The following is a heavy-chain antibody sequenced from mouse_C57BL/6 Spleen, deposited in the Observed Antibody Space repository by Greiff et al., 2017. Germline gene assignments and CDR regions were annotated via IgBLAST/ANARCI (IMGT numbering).Heavy chain of an antibody. Sequence: VQLQQSGAELVRPRASVKLSCTASGFNIKDDYMHWVKQRPEQGLEWIGWIDPENGDTEYASKFQGKATITADTSSNTAYLQLSSLTSEDTAVYYCTAYGNGFAYWGQGTLVTVSA. CDR1: GFNIKDDY. V-gene: IGHV14-4*01. J-gene: IGHJ3*01. D-gene: IGHD2-1*01. CDR2: IDPENGDT. CDR3: TAYGNGFAY.